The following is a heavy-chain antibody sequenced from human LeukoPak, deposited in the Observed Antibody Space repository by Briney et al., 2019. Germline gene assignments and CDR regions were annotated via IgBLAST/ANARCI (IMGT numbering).Heavy chain of an antibody. Sequence: PSETLSLTCTVSGGSISSCFWSWIRQPAGKGLEWIGHISTSGSTNYNPSLKSRVTMSVDTSKNQFSVKLNSVTAADTAVYFCARDFVVAPAAYYFDYWGQGTLVTVSS. CDR3: ARDFVVAPAAYYFDY. D-gene: IGHD2-2*01. J-gene: IGHJ4*02. CDR1: GGSISSCF. CDR2: ISTSGST. V-gene: IGHV4-4*07.